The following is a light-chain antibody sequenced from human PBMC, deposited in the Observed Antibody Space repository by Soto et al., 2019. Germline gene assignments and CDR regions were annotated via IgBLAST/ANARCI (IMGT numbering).Light chain of an antibody. J-gene: IGLJ1*01. Sequence: QSVLTQPASVSGSPGQSITISCTGTSSVVGGYNFVSWYQQHPGKAPKLMIYDVRNRPSGVSNRFSGSKSVNTASLTISGLQAEDKADYYCSSYTSISTYVFGTGTKVTVL. CDR2: DVR. V-gene: IGLV2-14*01. CDR1: SSVVGGYNF. CDR3: SSYTSISTYV.